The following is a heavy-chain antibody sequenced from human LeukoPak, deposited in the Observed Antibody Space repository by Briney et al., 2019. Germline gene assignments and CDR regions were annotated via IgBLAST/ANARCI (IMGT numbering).Heavy chain of an antibody. CDR2: ICGAGNS. J-gene: IGHJ4*02. CDR3: AKQSSGSCYSGAVF. D-gene: IGHD2-15*01. V-gene: IGHV3-23*01. Sequence: GGSLRLSCAASGLTFANYAMTWVRQTPEKGLEWVSSICGAGNSYYADSVKGRFTISRDNSRDTLYLQMNSLRAEDTAIYYCAKQSSGSCYSGAVFWGQGALVTVSS. CDR1: GLTFANYA.